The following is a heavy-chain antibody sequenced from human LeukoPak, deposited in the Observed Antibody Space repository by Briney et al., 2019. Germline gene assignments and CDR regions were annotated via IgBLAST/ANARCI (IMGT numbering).Heavy chain of an antibody. CDR1: GYTLTELS. Sequence: ASVKVSCKVSGYTLTELSMHWVRQAPGKGLEWMGGFDPEDGETIYAQKFQGRVTMTEDTPTDTAYMELSSLRSDDTAVYYCARVARDGYNSDYYGMDVWGQGTTVTVSS. V-gene: IGHV1-24*01. CDR3: ARVARDGYNSDYYGMDV. CDR2: FDPEDGET. D-gene: IGHD5-24*01. J-gene: IGHJ6*02.